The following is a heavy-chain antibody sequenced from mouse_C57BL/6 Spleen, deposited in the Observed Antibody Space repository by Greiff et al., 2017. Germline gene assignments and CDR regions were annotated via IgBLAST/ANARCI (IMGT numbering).Heavy chain of an antibody. J-gene: IGHJ2*01. D-gene: IGHD4-1*01. V-gene: IGHV1-15*01. CDR3: TRNWDDYFDY. CDR1: GYTFTDYE. Sequence: QVQLQQSGAELVRPGASVTLSCKASGYTFTDYEMHWVKQTPVPGLAWIGAIDPATGGTAYNQKFKGKAILTADKSSSTAYMELRSLTSEDSAVYYCTRNWDDYFDYWGQGTTLTVSS. CDR2: IDPATGGT.